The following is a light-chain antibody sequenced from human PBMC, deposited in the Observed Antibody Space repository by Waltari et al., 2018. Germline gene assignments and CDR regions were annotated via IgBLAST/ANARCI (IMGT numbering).Light chain of an antibody. CDR3: AVWDDRLSGWV. Sequence: QSVLTQPPSASGTPGQRVTMSCSGGGSNIANHYVIWYQQLPGPAPRLLVFRDNERPSGVPDRFSGSKSGTSASLAISGLRSEDEADYYCAVWDDRLSGWVFGGGTKLTVL. CDR2: RDN. J-gene: IGLJ3*02. CDR1: GSNIANHY. V-gene: IGLV1-47*01.